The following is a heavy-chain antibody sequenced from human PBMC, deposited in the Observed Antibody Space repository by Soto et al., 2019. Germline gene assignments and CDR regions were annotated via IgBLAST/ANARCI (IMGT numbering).Heavy chain of an antibody. Sequence: GASVKVSCKASGYTFTSYYMHWVRQAPGQGLEWMGIINPSGGSTSYAQKFQGRVTMTRDTSTSTVYMELSSLRSEDTAVYYCARNELDSSGADYYYYGMDGWGQGTTVTVSS. CDR3: ARNELDSSGADYYYYGMDG. D-gene: IGHD3-22*01. V-gene: IGHV1-46*01. J-gene: IGHJ6*02. CDR2: INPSGGST. CDR1: GYTFTSYY.